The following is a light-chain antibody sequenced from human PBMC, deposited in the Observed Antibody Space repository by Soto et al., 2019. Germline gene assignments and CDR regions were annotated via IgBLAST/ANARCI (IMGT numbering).Light chain of an antibody. V-gene: IGLV2-14*03. J-gene: IGLJ1*01. CDR1: SSDVGAYDY. CDR3: ASHTTTNTRV. CDR2: EVS. Sequence: QSVLTQPASVSGSPGQSIAISCTGTSSDVGAYDYVSWYQQHPDRAPRLVIYEVSNRPSGVSNRFSGSKSVNTATLTISGLQADDEADYYCASHTTTNTRVFGPGTKVTVL.